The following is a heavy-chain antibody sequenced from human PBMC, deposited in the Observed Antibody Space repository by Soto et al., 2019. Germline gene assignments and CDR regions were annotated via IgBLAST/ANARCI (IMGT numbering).Heavy chain of an antibody. J-gene: IGHJ5*02. V-gene: IGHV4-39*01. CDR3: ARHIVVVPAAMGDWFDP. CDR1: GGSISSSSYY. Sequence: PSETLSLTCTVSGGSISSSSYYWGWIRQPPGRGLEWIGSIYYSGSTYYNPSLKSRVTISVDTSKNQFSLKLSSVTAADTAVYYCARHIVVVPAAMGDWFDPWGQGTLVTVSS. CDR2: IYYSGST. D-gene: IGHD2-2*01.